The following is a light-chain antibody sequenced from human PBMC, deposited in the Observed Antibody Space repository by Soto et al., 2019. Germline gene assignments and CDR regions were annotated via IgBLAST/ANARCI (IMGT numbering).Light chain of an antibody. CDR1: SSDVGYYNR. J-gene: IGLJ1*01. Sequence: QSALAQPPSVSGSPGQSVTISCTGTSSDVGYYNRVSWYQQPPGTAPKLLIYEVSNRPSGVPDRFSGSKSGNTASLTISGLQPEEEADYYCSLYTSSTFYVFGTGTKVTVL. CDR2: EVS. V-gene: IGLV2-18*01. CDR3: SLYTSSTFYV.